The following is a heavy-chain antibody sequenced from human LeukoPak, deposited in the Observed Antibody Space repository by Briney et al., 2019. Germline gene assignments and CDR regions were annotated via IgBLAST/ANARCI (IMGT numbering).Heavy chain of an antibody. J-gene: IGHJ5*02. D-gene: IGHD4-23*01. CDR3: ARGYGGNAGEFWFDP. CDR2: INQGGSVE. Sequence: PGGSLRLSCAASAFSLSTFWMSWVRQAPGKGLEWVANINQGGSVEKYVDSVKGRFTISRDNAKSSLYLQMNTVRAEDSAVYYCARGYGGNAGEFWFDPWGQGTLVTVSS. V-gene: IGHV3-7*05. CDR1: AFSLSTFW.